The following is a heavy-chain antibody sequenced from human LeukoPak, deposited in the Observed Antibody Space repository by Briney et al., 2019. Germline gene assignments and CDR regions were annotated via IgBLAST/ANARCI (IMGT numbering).Heavy chain of an antibody. CDR3: ARGRDSDYAFDY. D-gene: IGHD4-17*01. J-gene: IGHJ4*02. CDR2: ISSGSTNI. V-gene: IGHV3-21*01. Sequence: GGSLRLSCAASGFTFSSYTINCGRQAPGKGLEWVSSISSGSTNIYYADSVKGRFTISRDNAKNSLYLQMNSLRDEDTAVYYCARGRDSDYAFDYWGQGTLVTVSS. CDR1: GFTFSSYT.